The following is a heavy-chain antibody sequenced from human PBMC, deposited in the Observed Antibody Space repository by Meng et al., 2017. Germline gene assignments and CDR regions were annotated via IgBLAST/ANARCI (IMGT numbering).Heavy chain of an antibody. D-gene: IGHD6-19*01. CDR3: VFQPVAGTGYDY. CDR1: GFTFSSYA. V-gene: IGHV3-23*04. CDR2: ISGSGGST. J-gene: IGHJ4*02. Sequence: GQLVGCGGGLVQPGGSLRLSCAASGFTFSSYAMSWVRQAPGKGLEWVSAISGSGGSTYYADSVKGRFTISRDNSKNTLYLQMNSLRAEDTAVYYCVFQPVAGTGYDYWGQGTLVTVSS.